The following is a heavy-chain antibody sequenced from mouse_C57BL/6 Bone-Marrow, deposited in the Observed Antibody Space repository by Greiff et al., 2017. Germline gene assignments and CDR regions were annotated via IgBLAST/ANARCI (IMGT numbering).Heavy chain of an antibody. CDR2: IFPGSGST. CDR3: ARDYDAYYAYYAMDY. Sequence: VQLQQSGPELVKPGASVKISCKASGYTFTDYYINWVKQRPGQGLEWIGWIFPGSGSTYYNETFKGKATLTVDKSSSTAYMLLSSLTSEDSAVYFCARDYDAYYAYYAMDYWGQGTSVTVSS. J-gene: IGHJ4*01. CDR1: GYTFTDYY. V-gene: IGHV1-75*01. D-gene: IGHD2-3*01.